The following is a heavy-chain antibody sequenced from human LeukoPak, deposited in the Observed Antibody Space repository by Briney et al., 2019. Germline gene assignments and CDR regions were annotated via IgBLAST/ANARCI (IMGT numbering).Heavy chain of an antibody. CDR3: ARHPLGGYYDSSRAFDI. J-gene: IGHJ3*02. CDR1: GDSITGYY. V-gene: IGHV4-39*01. CDR2: IYYTGNT. Sequence: SETLSLTCTVSGDSITGYYWGWIRQPPGKGLEWIGNIYYTGNTYYNASLKSRVTISVDTSKNQFSLKLSSVTAADTAVYYCARHPLGGYYDSSRAFDIWGQGTMVTVSS. D-gene: IGHD3-22*01.